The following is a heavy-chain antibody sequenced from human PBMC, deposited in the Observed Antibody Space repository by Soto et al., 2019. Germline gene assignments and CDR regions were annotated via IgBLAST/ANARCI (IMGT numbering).Heavy chain of an antibody. Sequence: SETLSLTCSVSGADINTYSWTWIRQPAGKGLEWIGRIYTSASINYNPSLKGRVTLSVDTSTNQVSLRLASVTAADTAIYYCARDREAGYNFYYCMDVWGQGTTVTVSS. CDR3: ARDREAGYNFYYCMDV. V-gene: IGHV4-4*07. CDR2: IYTSASI. CDR1: GADINTYS. J-gene: IGHJ6*01. D-gene: IGHD6-19*01.